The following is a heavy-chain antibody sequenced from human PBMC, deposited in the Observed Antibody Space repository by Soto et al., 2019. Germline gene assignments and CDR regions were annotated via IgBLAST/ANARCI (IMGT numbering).Heavy chain of an antibody. CDR3: ARDDVAAAGTLSPSDY. V-gene: IGHV1-69*06. CDR1: GGTFSSYA. J-gene: IGHJ4*02. CDR2: IIPIFGTA. D-gene: IGHD6-13*01. Sequence: SVKVSCKASGGTFSSYAISWVRQAPGQGLEWMGGIIPIFGTANYAQKFQGRVTITADKSTSTAYMELSSLRSEDTAVYYCARDDVAAAGTLSPSDYWGQGTLFTVSP.